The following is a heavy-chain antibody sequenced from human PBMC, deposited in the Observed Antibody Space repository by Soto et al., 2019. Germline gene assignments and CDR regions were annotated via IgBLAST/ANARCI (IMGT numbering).Heavy chain of an antibody. J-gene: IGHJ4*02. CDR3: AKDREIRSIAAAGRRGHFDY. CDR2: ISGSGGST. Sequence: GGSLRLSCAASGFTFSSYAMSWVRQAPGKGLEWVSAISGSGGSTYYADSVKGRFTISRDNSKNTLYLQMNSLRAEDTAVYYCAKDREIRSIAAAGRRGHFDYWGQGTLVTISS. V-gene: IGHV3-23*01. D-gene: IGHD6-13*01. CDR1: GFTFSSYA.